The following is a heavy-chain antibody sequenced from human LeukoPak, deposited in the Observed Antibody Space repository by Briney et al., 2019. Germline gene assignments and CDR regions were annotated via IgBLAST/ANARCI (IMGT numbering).Heavy chain of an antibody. CDR2: ISYDGSNK. J-gene: IGHJ6*02. CDR1: GFTFSSYG. D-gene: IGHD4-11*01. V-gene: IGHV3-30*18. CDR3: AKTTVTDDYGMDV. Sequence: GGSLRLSCAASGFTFSSYGMHWVRQAPGKGLEWVAVISYDGSNKYYADSVKGRFTISRDNSKNTLYLQMNSLRAEDTAVYYCAKTTVTDDYGMDVWGQGTTVTVSS.